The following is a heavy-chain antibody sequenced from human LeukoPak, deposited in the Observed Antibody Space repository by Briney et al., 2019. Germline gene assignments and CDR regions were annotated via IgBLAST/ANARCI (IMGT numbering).Heavy chain of an antibody. D-gene: IGHD2-21*02. CDR1: GGSISSYY. V-gene: IGHV4-59*06. CDR3: ARYCGGDCSAPSYNWFDP. Sequence: SETLSLTCTVSGGSISSYYWSWIRQHPGKGLEWIGYIHYSGSTYYNPSLKSRVTISVDTSKNQFSLKLSSVTAADTAVYYCARYCGGDCSAPSYNWFDPWGQGTLVTVSS. CDR2: IHYSGST. J-gene: IGHJ5*02.